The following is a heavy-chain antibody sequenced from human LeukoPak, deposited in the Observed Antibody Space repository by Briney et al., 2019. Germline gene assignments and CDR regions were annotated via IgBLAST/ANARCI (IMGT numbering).Heavy chain of an antibody. CDR1: GGSISSYY. CDR3: ARDLSAGLDY. V-gene: IGHV4-59*01. D-gene: IGHD3-16*02. Sequence: SETLSLTCTVSGGSISSYYWSWIRQPPGKGLEWIGYIYYSGSTNYNLSLKSRVTISVDTSKNQFSLKLSSVTAADTAVYYCARDLSAGLDYWGQGTLVTVSS. CDR2: IYYSGST. J-gene: IGHJ4*02.